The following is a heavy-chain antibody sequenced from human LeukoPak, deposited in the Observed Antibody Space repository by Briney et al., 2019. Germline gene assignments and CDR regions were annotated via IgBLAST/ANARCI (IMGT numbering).Heavy chain of an antibody. V-gene: IGHV3-74*01. D-gene: IGHD2-8*01. CDR2: IKRDGSGT. CDR3: ARSNGFGMDV. CDR1: GNYW. Sequence: GGSLRLSCAASGNYWMHWVRQGPGKGLVWVSRIKRDGSGTTYADSVKGRDTISRDNAKNTLYLQMNSLRAEDTAVYYCARSNGFGMDVWGQGTTVTVSS. J-gene: IGHJ6*02.